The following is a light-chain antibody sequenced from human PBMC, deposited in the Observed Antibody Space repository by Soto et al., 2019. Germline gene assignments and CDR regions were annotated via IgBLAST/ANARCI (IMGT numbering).Light chain of an antibody. CDR2: AAS. CDR1: RSVKTN. J-gene: IGKJ4*01. CDR3: QQANSFPLT. V-gene: IGKV1-12*01. Sequence: MTQSPATLSVSPGERATLSCRASRSVKTNLAWYQQKPGKAPKLLIYAASSLQSGVPSRFSGSGSGTDFTLTISSLQPEDFATYYCQQANSFPLTFGGGTKVEIK.